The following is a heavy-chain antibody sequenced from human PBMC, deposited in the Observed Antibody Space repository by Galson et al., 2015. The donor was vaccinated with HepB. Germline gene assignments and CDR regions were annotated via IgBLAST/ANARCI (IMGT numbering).Heavy chain of an antibody. V-gene: IGHV1-8*01. D-gene: IGHD3-3*01. CDR3: ARGCNPWSGYSWYSYYYCYMDV. CDR1: GYTFTSYD. J-gene: IGHJ6*03. Sequence: SVKVSCKASGYTFTSYDINWVRRATGQGLEWMGWMNPNRGNTGYAQKFQGRVTMTRNTSISTAYMEMSSLRSEDTAVYYCARGCNPWSGYSWYSYYYCYMDVWGKGTTVTVSS. CDR2: MNPNRGNT.